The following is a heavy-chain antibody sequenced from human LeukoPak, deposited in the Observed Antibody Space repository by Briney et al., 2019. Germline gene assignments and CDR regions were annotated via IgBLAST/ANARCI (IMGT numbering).Heavy chain of an antibody. J-gene: IGHJ5*02. V-gene: IGHV1-8*03. CDR1: GYTFTSYD. Sequence: ASVKVSCKASGYTFTSYDINWVRQATGQGLEWMGWMNPNSGNTGYAQKFQGRVTITRNTSISTAYMELSSLRSEDTAVYYCARALGYQLLKRLLRWFDPWGQGTLVTVSS. CDR3: ARALGYQLLKRLLRWFDP. CDR2: MNPNSGNT. D-gene: IGHD2-2*01.